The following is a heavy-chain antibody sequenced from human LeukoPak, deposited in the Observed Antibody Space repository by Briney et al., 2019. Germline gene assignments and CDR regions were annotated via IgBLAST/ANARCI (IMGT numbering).Heavy chain of an antibody. CDR1: GFTFSSYA. J-gene: IGHJ3*02. Sequence: PGGSLRLSCAASGFTFSSYAMSWVRQAPGKGLEWVSAISGSGGSTYYADSVKGRFTISRDNAKNSLYLQMNSLRAEDTAVYYCARDLGGALDAFDIWGQGTMVTVSS. D-gene: IGHD3-16*01. CDR2: ISGSGGST. CDR3: ARDLGGALDAFDI. V-gene: IGHV3-23*01.